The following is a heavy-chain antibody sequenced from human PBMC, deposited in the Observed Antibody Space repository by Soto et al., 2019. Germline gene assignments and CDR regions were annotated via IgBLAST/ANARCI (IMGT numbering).Heavy chain of an antibody. CDR3: AGDPLMQQGVDY. CDR1: GFTFSSYS. CDR2: ISSSSSYI. J-gene: IGHJ4*02. Sequence: EVQLVESGGGLVKPGGSLRLSCAASGFTFSSYSMNWVRQAPGKGLEWVSSISSSSSYIYYADSVKGRFTISRDNAKNSLYLQMISLRGEDTAVYYCAGDPLMQQGVDYWGLGTLVTVSS. D-gene: IGHD6-13*01. V-gene: IGHV3-21*01.